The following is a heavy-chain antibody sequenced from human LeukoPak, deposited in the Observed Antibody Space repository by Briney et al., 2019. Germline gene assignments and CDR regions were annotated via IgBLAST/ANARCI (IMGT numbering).Heavy chain of an antibody. Sequence: PGGSLRLSCAASGFTFSSYSMNWVRQASGKGLEWVSSINSRSKNTYYADSVKGRFTISRDNAKNSLYLQMNSLRAEDTAVYYCAREGYSHAEQAFDIWGQGTMVTVSS. J-gene: IGHJ3*02. CDR2: INSRSKNT. V-gene: IGHV3-21*01. CDR1: GFTFSSYS. CDR3: AREGYSHAEQAFDI. D-gene: IGHD5-18*01.